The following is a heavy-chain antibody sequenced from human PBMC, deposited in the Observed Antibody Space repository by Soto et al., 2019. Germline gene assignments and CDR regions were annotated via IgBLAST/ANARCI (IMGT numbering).Heavy chain of an antibody. Sequence: PSETLSLTCTVSGGSISSSSYYWGWIRQPPGKGLEWIGSIYYSGSTYYNPSLKSQVTISVDTSKKQLSLKLSSMTAADTAVYYCASSLVAATTNNQNYYYYMDVWGKGTTVTVSS. J-gene: IGHJ6*03. CDR2: IYYSGST. V-gene: IGHV4-39*01. CDR1: GGSISSSSYY. CDR3: ASSLVAATTNNQNYYYYMDV. D-gene: IGHD2-15*01.